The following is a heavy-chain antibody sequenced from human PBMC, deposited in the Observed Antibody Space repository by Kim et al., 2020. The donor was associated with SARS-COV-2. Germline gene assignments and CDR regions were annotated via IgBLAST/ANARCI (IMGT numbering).Heavy chain of an antibody. CDR3: ARKDTVTRVGDY. CDR1: GYTFTSYA. D-gene: IGHD4-17*01. V-gene: IGHV1-3*01. J-gene: IGHJ4*02. Sequence: ASVKVSCKASGYTFTSYAMHWVRQAPGQRLEWMGWINAGNGNTKYSQKFQGRVIITRDTSASTAYMELSSLRSEDTAVYYCARKDTVTRVGDYWGQGTLVTVSS. CDR2: INAGNGNT.